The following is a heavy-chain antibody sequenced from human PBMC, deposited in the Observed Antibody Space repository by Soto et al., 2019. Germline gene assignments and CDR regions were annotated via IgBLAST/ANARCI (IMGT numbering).Heavy chain of an antibody. V-gene: IGHV3-48*02. CDR3: AREDILGARSFDY. CDR2: ISSGSKTI. CDR1: GFTFSSYS. J-gene: IGHJ4*02. D-gene: IGHD1-26*01. Sequence: GGSLRLSCVASGFTFSSYSVNWVRQAPGKGLEWVSYISSGSKTIYYADSVKGRFTVSRDNAKNSQFLQMNSLRDDDTAVYYCAREDILGARSFDYWGRGTLVTVSS.